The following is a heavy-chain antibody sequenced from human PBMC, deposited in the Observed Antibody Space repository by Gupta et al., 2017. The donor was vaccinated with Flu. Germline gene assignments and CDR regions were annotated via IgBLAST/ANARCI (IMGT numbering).Heavy chain of an antibody. J-gene: IGHJ3*01. D-gene: IGHD2-21*02. V-gene: IGHV3-23*01. CDR3: ANADVT. CDR2: ISGRGGST. Sequence: EVQLLESGGGLVQPGGSLRLSCAASGFIFSNYDMSWVRQAPGKGLEWVSAISGRGGSTYYADSVKGRFTIYRDNSKNKRCLQMNSLRAEDTAVEYCANADVTWGQGTMVTVSS. CDR1: GFIFSNYD.